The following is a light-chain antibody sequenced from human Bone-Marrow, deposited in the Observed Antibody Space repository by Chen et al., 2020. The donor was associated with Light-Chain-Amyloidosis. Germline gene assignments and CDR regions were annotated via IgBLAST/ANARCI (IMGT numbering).Light chain of an antibody. CDR3: QCYQGSGQGV. V-gene: IGLV6-57*01. CDR2: EDD. CDR1: SGSIATNY. Sequence: NFMLTQPHPVSESSGKKVIISCTRSSGSIATNYVKWYQQRPGSSPPTVIYEDDQRPSGVPDRCSGAINRSSNAASLTSTVLEAEDEADYCWQCYQGSGQGVFGGGTKLTVL. J-gene: IGLJ3*02.